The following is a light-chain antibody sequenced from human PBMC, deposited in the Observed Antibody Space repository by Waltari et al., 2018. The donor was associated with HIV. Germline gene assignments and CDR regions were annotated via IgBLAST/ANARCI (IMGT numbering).Light chain of an antibody. J-gene: IGLJ2*01. CDR3: SSYTSSSALYVV. CDR2: DVS. V-gene: IGLV2-14*03. CDR1: SSDAGGYTY. Sequence: QSALTQPASVSGSPGQSITIPCTGTSSDAGGYTYVSWYQQHPGKAPKLMIYDVSNRPSGVSNRFSGSKSGNTASLTISGLQAEDEADYYCSSYTSSSALYVVFGGGTKLTVL.